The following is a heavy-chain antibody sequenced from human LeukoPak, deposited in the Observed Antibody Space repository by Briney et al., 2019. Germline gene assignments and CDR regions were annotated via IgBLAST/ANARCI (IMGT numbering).Heavy chain of an antibody. CDR1: GFTFSSYA. Sequence: PGGSLRLSCAASGFTFSSYAMHWVRQAPGKGLEWVAVISYDGSNKYYADSVKGRFTISRDNSKNTLYLQMNSLRAEDTAVYYCARDLKQSVMGSGWFPIDYWGQGTLVTVSS. CDR3: ARDLKQSVMGSGWFPIDY. V-gene: IGHV3-30-3*01. D-gene: IGHD6-19*01. CDR2: ISYDGSNK. J-gene: IGHJ4*02.